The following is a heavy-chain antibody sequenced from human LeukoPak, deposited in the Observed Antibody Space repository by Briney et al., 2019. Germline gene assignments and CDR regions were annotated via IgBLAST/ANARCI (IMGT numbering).Heavy chain of an antibody. CDR3: ASVVVVPAAIGPPLYAFDI. CDR1: GGPFNTFA. CDR2: IIPIFETA. V-gene: IGHV1-69*13. J-gene: IGHJ3*02. D-gene: IGHD2-2*01. Sequence: ASVKVSCKASGGPFNTFAISWVRQAPGQGLEWMGGIIPIFETAHYAQKFQARVTITADESAGTAYMELRSLTYDDTAVYYCASVVVVPAAIGPPLYAFDIWGQGTMVTVSS.